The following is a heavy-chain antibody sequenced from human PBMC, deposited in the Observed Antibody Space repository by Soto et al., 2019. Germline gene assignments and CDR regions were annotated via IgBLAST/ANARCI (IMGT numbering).Heavy chain of an antibody. V-gene: IGHV1-69*04. CDR1: GGTFSSYT. D-gene: IGHD5-12*01. CDR2: IIPILGIA. J-gene: IGHJ6*02. Sequence: SVKVSCKASGGTFSSYTISWVRQAPGQGLEWMGRIIPILGIANYAQKFQGRVTITADKSTSTAYMELSSLRSEDTAVYYCARDLENSGYDPYYGMDVWGQGTTVTVSS. CDR3: ARDLENSGYDPYYGMDV.